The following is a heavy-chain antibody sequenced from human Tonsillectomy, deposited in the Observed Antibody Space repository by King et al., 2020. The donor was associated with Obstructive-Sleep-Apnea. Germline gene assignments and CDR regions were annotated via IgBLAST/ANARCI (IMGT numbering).Heavy chain of an antibody. CDR3: ARSVLYGDYALDY. V-gene: IGHV3-7*03. D-gene: IGHD4-17*01. J-gene: IGHJ4*02. CDR2: IKQDGNDK. CDR1: GFTFSSYW. Sequence: VQLVESGGGLVQPGGSLRLSCAASGFTFSSYWMNWVRQAPGKGLEWVANIKQDGNDKYYVDSVQGRFSISRDNAKISLYLQMNSLRAEDTAVYYCARSVLYGDYALDYWGQGTLVTVSS.